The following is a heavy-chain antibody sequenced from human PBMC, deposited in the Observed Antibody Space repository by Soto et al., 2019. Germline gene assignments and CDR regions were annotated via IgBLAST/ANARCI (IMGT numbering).Heavy chain of an antibody. D-gene: IGHD2-2*01. CDR3: ARPKIVVPAAIPSGMDV. V-gene: IGHV6-1*01. CDR2: TYYRSKWYN. CDR1: GDSVSSNSAA. J-gene: IGHJ6*02. Sequence: PSQTLSLTCAISGDSVSSNSAAWNWIRQSPSRGLEWLGRTYYRSKWYNDYAVSVKSRITINPDTSKNQFSLQLNSVTPEDTAVYYCARPKIVVPAAIPSGMDVWGQGTTVTVSS.